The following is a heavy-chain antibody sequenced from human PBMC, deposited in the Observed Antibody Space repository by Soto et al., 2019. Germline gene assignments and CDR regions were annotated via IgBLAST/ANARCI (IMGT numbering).Heavy chain of an antibody. D-gene: IGHD3-22*01. J-gene: IGHJ4*02. V-gene: IGHV1-18*01. CDR3: ASVNNLYDSSGYYLDY. Sequence: ASVKVSCKASGYTFTSYGISWMRQAPGQGLEWMGRISAYNGNTNYAQKLQGRVTMTTDTSTSTAYMELRSLRSDDTAVYYCASVNNLYDSSGYYLDYWGQGTLVTVSS. CDR2: ISAYNGNT. CDR1: GYTFTSYG.